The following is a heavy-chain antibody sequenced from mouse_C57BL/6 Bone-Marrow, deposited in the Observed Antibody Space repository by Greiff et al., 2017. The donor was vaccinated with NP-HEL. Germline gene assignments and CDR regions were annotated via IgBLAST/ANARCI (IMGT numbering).Heavy chain of an antibody. V-gene: IGHV1-80*01. CDR3: ARRSYYYGSGDYYAMDY. CDR1: GYAFSSYW. CDR2: IYPGDGDT. D-gene: IGHD1-1*01. J-gene: IGHJ4*01. Sequence: QVQLQQSGAELVKPGASVKISCKASGYAFSSYWMNWVKQRPGKGLEWIGQIYPGDGDTNYNGKFKGKATLTADKSSSTAYMQLSSLTSEDSAVYFCARRSYYYGSGDYYAMDYWGQGTSVTVSS.